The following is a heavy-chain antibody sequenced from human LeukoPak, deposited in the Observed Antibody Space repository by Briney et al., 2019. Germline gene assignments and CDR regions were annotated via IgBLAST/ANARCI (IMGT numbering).Heavy chain of an antibody. V-gene: IGHV4-38-2*02. CDR3: AREGGGYYDSIGYRGMDV. J-gene: IGHJ6*02. Sequence: SETLSLTCTVSGYSISSGYYWGWIRQPPGTGLEWIGSIYHSGSTYYNPSLKSRVTISVDTSKNQFSLKLSSVTAADTAVYHCAREGGGYYDSIGYRGMDVWGQGTTVTVSS. CDR2: IYHSGST. D-gene: IGHD3-22*01. CDR1: GYSISSGYY.